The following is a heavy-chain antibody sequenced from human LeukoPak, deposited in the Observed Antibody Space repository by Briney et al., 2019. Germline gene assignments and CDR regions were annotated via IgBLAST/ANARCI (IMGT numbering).Heavy chain of an antibody. CDR2: INHSGST. V-gene: IGHV4-34*01. Sequence: SETLSLTCAVYGGSFSGYYWSWIRQPPGKGLEWIGEINHSGSTNYNPSLKSRVTISVDTSKNQFSLKLSSVTAADTAVYYCTRGDCSSTSCPPYYYYYYYMDVWGKGTTVTVSS. CDR1: GGSFSGYY. CDR3: TRGDCSSTSCPPYYYYYYYMDV. D-gene: IGHD2-2*01. J-gene: IGHJ6*03.